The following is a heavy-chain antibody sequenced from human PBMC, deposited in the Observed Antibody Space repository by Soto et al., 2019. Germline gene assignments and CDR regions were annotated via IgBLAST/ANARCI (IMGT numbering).Heavy chain of an antibody. V-gene: IGHV1-69*13. CDR2: IIPIFGTA. D-gene: IGHD3-10*01. J-gene: IGHJ6*02. CDR1: GGTFSSYA. Sequence: SVKVSCKASGGTFSSYAISWVRQAPGQGLEWMGGIIPIFGTANYAQKFQGRVTITADESTSTAYMELSSLRSEDTAVYYCARVLVYGSGYYYYYGMDVWGQGTTVTVSS. CDR3: ARVLVYGSGYYYYYGMDV.